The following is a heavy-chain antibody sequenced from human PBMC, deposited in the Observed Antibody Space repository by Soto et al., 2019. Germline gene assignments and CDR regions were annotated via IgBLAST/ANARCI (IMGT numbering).Heavy chain of an antibody. CDR2: SYYSGTT. J-gene: IGHJ5*01. CDR1: GASISVHSYY. Sequence: PSETLSLTCTVSGASISVHSYYWTWIRQPPGKGLEWIGSSYYSGTTYFNPSLKSRATISVDTSKNQFSLRLTSVTAADTAIYYCTRRYNWNDNYFDSCGPRPLVTVSS. D-gene: IGHD1-20*01. CDR3: TRRYNWNDNYFDS. V-gene: IGHV4-39*01.